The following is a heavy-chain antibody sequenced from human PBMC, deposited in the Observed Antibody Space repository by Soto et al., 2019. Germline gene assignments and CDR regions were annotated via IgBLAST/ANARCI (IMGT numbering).Heavy chain of an antibody. CDR3: ARGADGVGSESAFDI. V-gene: IGHV1-18*01. CDR1: GYTLTSYG. CDR2: ISAYNGNT. D-gene: IGHD2-8*02. J-gene: IGHJ3*02. Sequence: ASVKVSCKASGYTLTSYGISWVRQAPGQGLEWMGWISAYNGNTNYAQKFQGSVTITADRSTNTAYMELSSLRSEDTAVYYCARGADGVGSESAFDIWGQGTMVTVSS.